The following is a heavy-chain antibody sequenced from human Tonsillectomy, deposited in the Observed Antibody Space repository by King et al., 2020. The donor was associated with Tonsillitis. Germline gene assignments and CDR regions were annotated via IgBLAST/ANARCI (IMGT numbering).Heavy chain of an antibody. CDR1: GGSISSSSYF. V-gene: IGHV4-39*01. Sequence: QLQESGPGLVKPSETLSLTCKVSGGSISSSSYFWDWIRQPPGKGLEWIGSIYYSGSTYYNPSLKSRVTISVDTSKNQFSLKLSSATAADTAVYYCARRATGIVVVPATRDAFDIWGQGTMVTVSS. J-gene: IGHJ3*02. D-gene: IGHD2-2*01. CDR2: IYYSGST. CDR3: ARRATGIVVVPATRDAFDI.